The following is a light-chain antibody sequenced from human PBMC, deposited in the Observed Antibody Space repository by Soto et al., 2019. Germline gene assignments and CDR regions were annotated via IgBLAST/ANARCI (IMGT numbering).Light chain of an antibody. CDR3: QQYGGSPPIT. CDR1: HSVSSSY. V-gene: IGKV3-20*01. J-gene: IGKJ5*01. CDR2: GAS. Sequence: EIVLTQSPGTLSLSPGERATLSCRASHSVSSSYIAWYQQKPGQAPRLLIYGASSRATGTPDRFRGSGSGTDFTLSISRREAEDFAVYYCQQYGGSPPITFGQGTRLEIK.